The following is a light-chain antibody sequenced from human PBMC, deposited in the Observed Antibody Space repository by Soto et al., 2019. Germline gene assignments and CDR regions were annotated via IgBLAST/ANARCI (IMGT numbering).Light chain of an antibody. CDR3: QQRSVWPPT. CDR1: QSVCRY. V-gene: IGKV3-11*01. CDR2: DAS. J-gene: IGKJ4*01. Sequence: EIVLTQSPATLSLSPGERATLSCRASQSVCRYFGWYQQKPGQAPRLLIYDASNRATGIPARFSGSGSGTDFTLTISSLEPEDFAVYYCQQRSVWPPTFGGGTKVEIK.